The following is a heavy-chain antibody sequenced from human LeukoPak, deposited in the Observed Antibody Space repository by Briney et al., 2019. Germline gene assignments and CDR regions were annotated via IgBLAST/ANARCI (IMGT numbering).Heavy chain of an antibody. CDR3: AKLHHHTAWFDP. J-gene: IGHJ5*02. Sequence: GGSLRLSCVASGITFSNYAVSWVRQAPEKGLDWVSVISGSAHKIRYADSVKGRFTISRDNSENIVYLQMNNLRVEDTAVYYCAKLHHHTAWFDPWGQGTLVTVSS. CDR2: ISGSAHKI. V-gene: IGHV3-23*01. CDR1: GITFSNYA. D-gene: IGHD2-21*02.